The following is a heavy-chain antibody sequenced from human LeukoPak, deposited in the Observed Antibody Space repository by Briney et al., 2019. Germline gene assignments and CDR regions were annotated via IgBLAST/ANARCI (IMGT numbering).Heavy chain of an antibody. Sequence: PSETLSLTCTVSGGSISSGSYYWSWIRQPSGKGLEWIGRIYISGSTNYNPSLKSRVTISVDTSKNQFSLKLSSVTAADTAVYYCARAPGVWGSYRHYDHWGQGTLVNVSS. D-gene: IGHD3-16*02. CDR1: GGSISSGSYY. CDR2: IYISGST. J-gene: IGHJ4*02. CDR3: ARAPGVWGSYRHYDH. V-gene: IGHV4-61*02.